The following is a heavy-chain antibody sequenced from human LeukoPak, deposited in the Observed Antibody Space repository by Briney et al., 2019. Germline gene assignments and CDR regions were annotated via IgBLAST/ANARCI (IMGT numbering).Heavy chain of an antibody. CDR3: ASYDSSGYPIFDY. CDR1: GGTFSSYA. CDR2: IIPIFGTA. V-gene: IGHV1-69*13. D-gene: IGHD3-22*01. Sequence: SVKVSCKASGGTFSSYAISWVRQAPGQGLEWMGGIIPIFGTANYAQKFQGRVTITADESTSTAYMELSSLRSEDTAVYYCASYDSSGYPIFDYWGQGTLVTVSS. J-gene: IGHJ4*02.